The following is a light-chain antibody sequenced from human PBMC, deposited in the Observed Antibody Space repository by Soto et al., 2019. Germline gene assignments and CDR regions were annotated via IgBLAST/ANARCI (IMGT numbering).Light chain of an antibody. CDR3: QQSYSLPYT. CDR2: AAS. Sequence: DIQMTQSPSSLSASVGDRVTITCRASQSISSYLNWYQQKPGKAPNLLIYAASSLQSGVSSRFSGSGSGTDFTLTISSLQPEDSATYYCQQSYSLPYTVGQGTKVDI. V-gene: IGKV1-39*01. J-gene: IGKJ2*01. CDR1: QSISSY.